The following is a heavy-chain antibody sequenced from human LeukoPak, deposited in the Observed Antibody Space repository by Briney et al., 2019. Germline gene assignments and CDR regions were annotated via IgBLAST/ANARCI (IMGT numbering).Heavy chain of an antibody. CDR1: AYSISSGYY. CDR3: ARHFSEYQLLRGGFFDY. CDR2: VYHSGST. D-gene: IGHD2-2*01. Sequence: SETLSLTCAVSAYSISSGYYWGWIRQPPGKGLEWIGNVYHSGSTYYNPSLRSRVTISVDTSKNQFSLKLNSVTAADTAVYYCARHFSEYQLLRGGFFDYWGQGTLVTVSS. J-gene: IGHJ4*02. V-gene: IGHV4-38-2*01.